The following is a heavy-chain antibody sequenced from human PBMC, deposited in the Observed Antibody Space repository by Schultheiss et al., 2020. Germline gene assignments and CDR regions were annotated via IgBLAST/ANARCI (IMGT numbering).Heavy chain of an antibody. J-gene: IGHJ4*02. D-gene: IGHD2-15*01. CDR3: ASNYYFQSGGSSALEELECFFHY. V-gene: IGHV3-48*01. CDR2: INRNSRTM. Sequence: GGSLRLSCAASGFTFSRYNMNWVRQAPGKGLEWVSYINRNSRTMYYADSVKGRFTVSRDNAKNSLFLQMTSLRVDDTAVYYCASNYYFQSGGSSALEELECFFHYWGRGPLVTVSS. CDR1: GFTFSRYN.